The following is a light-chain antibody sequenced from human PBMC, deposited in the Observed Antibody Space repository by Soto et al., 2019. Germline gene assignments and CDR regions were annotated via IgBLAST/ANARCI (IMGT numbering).Light chain of an antibody. CDR2: GAT. Sequence: EIVLTQSPGTVSLSPGDRATLSCRASQSISSGHLAWYQKKPGQAPRLVIFGATGRPTGIPDRFSGTESGTDFTLTISRLEPEDCAVYYCQYYSSSPTFGGGTRVE. CDR1: QSISSGH. V-gene: IGKV3-20*01. J-gene: IGKJ4*01. CDR3: QYYSSSPT.